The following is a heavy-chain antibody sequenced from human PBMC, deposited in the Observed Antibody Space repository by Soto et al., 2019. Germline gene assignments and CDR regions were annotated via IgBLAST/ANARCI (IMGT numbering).Heavy chain of an antibody. CDR1: GFTFTTYS. D-gene: IGHD3-10*02. J-gene: IGHJ4*02. CDR3: GRDCSGSIDLDY. V-gene: IGHV3-74*01. Sequence: EVQLVESGGGLLQPGGSLRLSCAASGFTFTTYSMHWVRQAPGKGLVWVSRINGDGSNTAYADSVKGRFTISRDNAKNTMYLQLNSLRAEDTAVYYCGRDCSGSIDLDYWGQGTLVTVSS. CDR2: INGDGSNT.